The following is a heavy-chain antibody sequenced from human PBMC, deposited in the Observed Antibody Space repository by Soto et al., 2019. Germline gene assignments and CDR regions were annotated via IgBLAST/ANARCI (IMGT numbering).Heavy chain of an antibody. CDR2: IYYSGST. V-gene: IGHV4-30-4*02. D-gene: IGHD3-22*01. CDR1: GGSISSGDYY. CDR3: ARGAFDSSGLYYFDY. Sequence: SDTLSLTCTVSGGSISSGDYYWSWIRQPPGKGLEWIGYIYYSGSTYYNPSLKSRVTISVDTSKNQFSLKLSSVTAADTDVYYCARGAFDSSGLYYFDYWGQGTLVTVSS. J-gene: IGHJ4*02.